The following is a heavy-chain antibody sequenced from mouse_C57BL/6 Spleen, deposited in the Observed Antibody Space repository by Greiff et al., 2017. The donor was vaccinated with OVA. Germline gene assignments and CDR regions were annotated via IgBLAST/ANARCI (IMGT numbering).Heavy chain of an antibody. D-gene: IGHD1-1*01. Sequence: EVKVVESGGGLVKPGGSLKLSCAASGFTFSDYGMHWVRQASEKGLEWVAYISSGSSTIYYADTVKGRFTISRDNAKNTLFLQMTSLRSEDTAMYYCARRYYGSSSFDYWGQGTTLTVSS. CDR3: ARRYYGSSSFDY. V-gene: IGHV5-17*01. CDR2: ISSGSSTI. CDR1: GFTFSDYG. J-gene: IGHJ2*01.